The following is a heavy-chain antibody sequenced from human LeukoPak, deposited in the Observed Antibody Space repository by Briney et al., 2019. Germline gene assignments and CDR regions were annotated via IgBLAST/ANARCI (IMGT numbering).Heavy chain of an antibody. CDR1: GFTFSSYG. D-gene: IGHD6-13*01. J-gene: IGHJ4*02. V-gene: IGHV3-30*03. CDR3: ARARIAAPLLDY. CDR2: ISYDGSNK. Sequence: PGGSLRLSCAASGFTFSSYGMHWVRQAPGKGLEGVAVISYDGSNKYYADSVKGRFTISRDNSKSTLYLQMNSLRVEDTAIYFCARARIAAPLLDYWGQGTLVTVSS.